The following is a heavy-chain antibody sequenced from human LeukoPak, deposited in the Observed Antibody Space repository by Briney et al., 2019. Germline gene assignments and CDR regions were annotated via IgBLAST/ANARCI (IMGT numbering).Heavy chain of an antibody. J-gene: IGHJ6*02. Sequence: PSQTLSLTCAVSGGSISSGGYSWSWIRQPPGKGLEWIGYIYHSGSTYYNPSLKSRVTISVDRPKNQFSLKLSSVTAADTAVYYCARVLSTYYYYGMDVWGQGTTVTVSS. CDR2: IYHSGST. D-gene: IGHD2-8*02. CDR1: GGSISSGGYS. CDR3: ARVLSTYYYYGMDV. V-gene: IGHV4-30-2*01.